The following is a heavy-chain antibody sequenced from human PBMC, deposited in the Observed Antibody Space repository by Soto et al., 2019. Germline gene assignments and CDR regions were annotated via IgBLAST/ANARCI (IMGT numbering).Heavy chain of an antibody. D-gene: IGHD3-22*01. V-gene: IGHV1-69*02. CDR1: GGTFSSYT. CDR2: IIPILGIA. Sequence: QVQLVQSGAEVKKPGSSVKVSCKASGGTFSSYTISWVRKAPGQGLEWMGRIIPILGIANYAQKFQGRVTITADKSTSTAYMELSSLRSEDTAVYYCAQNNYYDSSGRFDPWGQGTLVTVSS. CDR3: AQNNYYDSSGRFDP. J-gene: IGHJ5*02.